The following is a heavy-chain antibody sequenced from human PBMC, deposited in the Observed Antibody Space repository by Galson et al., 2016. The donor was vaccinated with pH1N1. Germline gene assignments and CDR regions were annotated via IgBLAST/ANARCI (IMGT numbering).Heavy chain of an antibody. Sequence: VKVSCKASGYTFTSYGFAWVRQAPGKGLEWVGLVDPEDRKTIYADKFQDRVTITADTSTDTAYMELSSLRSEDTAVYFCARGGEVVTNYNYYGMDVWGQGTPVIVSS. CDR2: VDPEDRKT. D-gene: IGHD2-21*02. CDR3: ARGGEVVTNYNYYGMDV. CDR1: GYTFTSYG. J-gene: IGHJ6*02. V-gene: IGHV1-69-2*01.